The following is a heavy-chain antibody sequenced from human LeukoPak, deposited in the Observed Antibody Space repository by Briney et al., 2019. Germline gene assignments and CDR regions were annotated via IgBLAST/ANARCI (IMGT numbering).Heavy chain of an antibody. V-gene: IGHV3-48*03. D-gene: IGHD3-10*02. CDR1: GLTFGDYA. Sequence: PGGSLRLSCTASGLTFGDYAMSWFRQAPGKGLEWVSYISSSGSTIYYADSVKGRFTISRDNAKNSLYLQMNSLRAEDTAVYYCAELGITMIGGVWGKGTTVTISS. J-gene: IGHJ6*04. CDR2: ISSSGSTI. CDR3: AELGITMIGGV.